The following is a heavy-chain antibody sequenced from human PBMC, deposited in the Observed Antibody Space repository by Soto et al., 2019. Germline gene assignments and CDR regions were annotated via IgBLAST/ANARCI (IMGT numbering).Heavy chain of an antibody. J-gene: IGHJ3*02. Sequence: SQTLSLTCAISGDSVSSNSAAWNWIRQSPSRGLEWLGRTYYRSKWYNDYAVSVKSRITINPDTSKNQFSLQLNSVTPEDTAVYYCARDGVIRHCSGGSCYSATHAFDICGQGTMVTV. D-gene: IGHD2-15*01. CDR2: TYYRSKWYN. V-gene: IGHV6-1*01. CDR3: ARDGVIRHCSGGSCYSATHAFDI. CDR1: GDSVSSNSAA.